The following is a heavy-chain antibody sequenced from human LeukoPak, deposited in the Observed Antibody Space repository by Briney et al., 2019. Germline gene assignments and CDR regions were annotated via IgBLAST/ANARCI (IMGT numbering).Heavy chain of an antibody. CDR2: ISGSGGST. Sequence: PGGSLRLSCAASGFTVSSNYMSWVRRAPGKGLEWVSAISGSGGSTYYADSVKGRFTISRDNSKNTLYLQMNSLRAGDTAVYYCAKLVGSSSDWFDPWGQGTLVTVSS. CDR3: AKLVGSSSDWFDP. V-gene: IGHV3-23*01. D-gene: IGHD6-6*01. J-gene: IGHJ5*02. CDR1: GFTVSSNY.